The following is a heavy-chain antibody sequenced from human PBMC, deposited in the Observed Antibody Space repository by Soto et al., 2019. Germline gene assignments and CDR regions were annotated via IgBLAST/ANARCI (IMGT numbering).Heavy chain of an antibody. D-gene: IGHD3-10*01. Sequence: SETLSLTCTVSGGSISSGGYYWSWIRQHPGKGLEWIGYIYYSGSTYYNPSLKSRVTISVDTSKNQFSLKLSSVTAADTAVYYCARGPLGYGSGSYGMDVWGQGTTVTV. CDR3: ARGPLGYGSGSYGMDV. CDR1: GGSISSGGYY. J-gene: IGHJ6*02. V-gene: IGHV4-31*03. CDR2: IYYSGST.